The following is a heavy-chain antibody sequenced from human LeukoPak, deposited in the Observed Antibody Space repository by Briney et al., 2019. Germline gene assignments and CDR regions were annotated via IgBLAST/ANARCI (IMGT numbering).Heavy chain of an antibody. Sequence: GESLKISCKATGYSFTNHWIGWVRQMPGKGLEWMGIIYPGDSDTRYNPSFQGQVIISADGSISTAYLQWDSLKASDTAMYYCARGGDDYGGFFDYWGQGALVTVSS. V-gene: IGHV5-51*01. CDR1: GYSFTNHW. CDR3: ARGGDDYGGFFDY. J-gene: IGHJ4*02. D-gene: IGHD4-23*01. CDR2: IYPGDSDT.